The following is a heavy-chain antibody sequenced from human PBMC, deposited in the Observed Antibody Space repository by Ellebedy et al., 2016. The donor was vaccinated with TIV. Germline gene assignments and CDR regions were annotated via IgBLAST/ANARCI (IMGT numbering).Heavy chain of an antibody. CDR2: ISYDGSGR. J-gene: IGHJ1*01. D-gene: IGHD3-9*01. V-gene: IGHV3-30-3*01. CDR1: GIHFNSYA. Sequence: GESLKISCAASGIHFNSYAMHWVRQTPGKGLAWVAVISYDGSGRYADSVKGRFTISRDNSKNTVFLQMNSLRAEDTAVYYCATDGGRWFDWDFQHWGQGTLVIVSA. CDR3: ATDGGRWFDWDFQH.